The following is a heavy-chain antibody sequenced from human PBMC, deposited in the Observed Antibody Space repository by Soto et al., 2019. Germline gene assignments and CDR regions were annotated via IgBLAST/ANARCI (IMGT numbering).Heavy chain of an antibody. Sequence: EVQLVQSGAEVKKPGESLTISCQGSGNSFTNTWISWVRQTPGKGLECMGRIDPVDSYTYYSPSFKGHVTITVDTSTTTAYLHWSSLKASATAMYYCARRSCAGTSCFFDYWGQGTLVAVSA. V-gene: IGHV5-10-1*01. CDR1: GNSFTNTW. D-gene: IGHD1-1*01. J-gene: IGHJ4*02. CDR2: IDPVDSYT. CDR3: ARRSCAGTSCFFDY.